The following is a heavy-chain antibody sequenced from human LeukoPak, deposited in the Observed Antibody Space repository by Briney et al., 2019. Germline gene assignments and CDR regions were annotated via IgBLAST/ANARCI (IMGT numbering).Heavy chain of an antibody. CDR2: INPNSGGT. Sequence: GASVKVSCKASGYTFTGYYMHWVRQAPGQGLEWMGWINPNSGGTNYAQKFQGRVTMTRDTSISTAYMELSRLRSDDTAVYYCARGAVATIGDYYYHYMDVWGKGTTVTVSS. V-gene: IGHV1-2*02. CDR3: ARGAVATIGDYYYHYMDV. J-gene: IGHJ6*03. D-gene: IGHD5-12*01. CDR1: GYTFTGYY.